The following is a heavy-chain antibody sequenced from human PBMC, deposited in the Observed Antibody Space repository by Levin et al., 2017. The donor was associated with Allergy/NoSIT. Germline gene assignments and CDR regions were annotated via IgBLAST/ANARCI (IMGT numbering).Heavy chain of an antibody. CDR2: ISHSGST. CDR1: GGSISSNYYY. Sequence: SQTLSLTCTVSGGSISSNYYYWGWIRQPPGKGLEWIGSISHSGSTYFNPSLEGRVTISVDTSKNQFSLRLRSVTAADTAVYYCARHVYYSESSDSYCYFDVWGQGTLVTVSS. J-gene: IGHJ4*02. CDR3: ARHVYYSESSDSYCYFDV. D-gene: IGHD3-22*01. V-gene: IGHV4-39*01.